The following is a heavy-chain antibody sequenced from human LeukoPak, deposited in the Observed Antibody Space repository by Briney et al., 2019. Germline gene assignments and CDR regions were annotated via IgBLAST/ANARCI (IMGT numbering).Heavy chain of an antibody. D-gene: IGHD4-11*01. J-gene: IGHJ4*02. CDR3: ARDDTVTTYDY. Sequence: GGSLRLSCAASRFTFSSYSMNWVRQAPGKGLEWVSSISSSSSYIYYADSVKGRFTISRDNAKNSLYLQMNSLRAEDTAVYYCARDDTVTTYDYWGQGTLVTVSS. V-gene: IGHV3-21*01. CDR1: RFTFSSYS. CDR2: ISSSSSYI.